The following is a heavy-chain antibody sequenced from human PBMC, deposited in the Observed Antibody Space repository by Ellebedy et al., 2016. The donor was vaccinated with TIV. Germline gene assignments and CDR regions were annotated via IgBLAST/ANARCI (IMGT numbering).Heavy chain of an antibody. CDR1: GYTFSNYG. J-gene: IGHJ4*02. CDR2: ISTYNGQT. CDR3: ARDFHCSSTNCYERPSLYYFDY. V-gene: IGHV1-18*01. Sequence: AASVKVSCKASGYTFSNYGISWVRQAPGQGLEWMGWISTYNGQTNYAQKFQGRVTMTTDTTSSTAYMELRSLRSDDPAVYFCARDFHCSSTNCYERPSLYYFDYWGQGTLVTVSS. D-gene: IGHD2-2*01.